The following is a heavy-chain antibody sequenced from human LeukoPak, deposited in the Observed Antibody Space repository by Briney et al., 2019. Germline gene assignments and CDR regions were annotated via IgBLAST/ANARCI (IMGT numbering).Heavy chain of an antibody. CDR1: GFTRRTYA. CDR3: ARADFYGSGSHPPGGFDY. CDR2: ISYEGSNT. D-gene: IGHD3-10*01. J-gene: IGHJ4*02. Sequence: PGRSLRLSCAASGFTRRTYAMHWVRQAPGKGPEGVAVISYEGSNTYYADSVRGRFTISRDRSKNTLYLQMSSIRAEDTAVYYCARADFYGSGSHPPGGFDYWGQGTLVTVSS. V-gene: IGHV3-30*04.